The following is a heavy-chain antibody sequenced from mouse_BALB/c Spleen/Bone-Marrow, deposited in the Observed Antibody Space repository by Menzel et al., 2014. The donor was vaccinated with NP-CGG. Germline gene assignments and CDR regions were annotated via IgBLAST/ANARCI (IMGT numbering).Heavy chain of an antibody. V-gene: IGHV4-1*02. Sequence: EVKLQESGGGPVQPGGSLKLSCAASGFDFSRYWTTWVRQAPGKGLEWIGEINPDSSTINYTPSLKEEFIISRDNAKNTLYLQMSKVRSEDTALYYCARPGYYGYQDVWGAGTTVTVSS. D-gene: IGHD1-2*01. CDR2: INPDSSTI. J-gene: IGHJ1*01. CDR1: GFDFSRYW. CDR3: ARPGYYGYQDV.